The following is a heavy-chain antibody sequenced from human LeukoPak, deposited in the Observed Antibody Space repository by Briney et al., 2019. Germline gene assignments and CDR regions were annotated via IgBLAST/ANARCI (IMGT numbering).Heavy chain of an antibody. CDR1: GGSISSYY. CDR2: IYYSGST. D-gene: IGHD3-22*01. CDR3: ARQFYDSSGYYYDAFDI. V-gene: IGHV4-59*08. Sequence: TSETLSLTCTVSGGSISSYYWSWIRQPPGKGLEWIGYIYYSGSTNYNPSLKSRVTISVDTSKNQFSLKLSSVTAADTAVYYCARQFYDSSGYYYDAFDIWGQGTMVTVSS. J-gene: IGHJ3*02.